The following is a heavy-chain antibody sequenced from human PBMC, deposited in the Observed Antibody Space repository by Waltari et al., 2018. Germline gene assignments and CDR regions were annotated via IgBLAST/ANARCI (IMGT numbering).Heavy chain of an antibody. CDR2: MNPNSGNT. D-gene: IGHD6-13*01. CDR1: GYTFTSYD. Sequence: QVPLVQSGAEVTKPGASVKVSCTASGYTFTSYDINWVRQATGQGVEWMGWMNPNSGNTGYAQKFQDRVIMTTNTSISTAYMELSSLRSEDTAVYYCARGAAAGKGANWFDPWGQGTLVIVSS. V-gene: IGHV1-8*01. CDR3: ARGAAAGKGANWFDP. J-gene: IGHJ5*02.